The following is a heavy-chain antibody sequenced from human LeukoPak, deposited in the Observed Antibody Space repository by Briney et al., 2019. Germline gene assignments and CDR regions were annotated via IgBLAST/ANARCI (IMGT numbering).Heavy chain of an antibody. CDR2: IYYSGST. Sequence: PSETLSLTCTVSGGSISSYYWSWIRQPPGKGLEWIGCIYYSGSTNYNPSLKSRVTISVDTSKNQFSLKLSSVTAADTAVYYCARAPYSGYDFLLAFDIWGQGTMVTVSS. D-gene: IGHD5-12*01. CDR1: GGSISSYY. J-gene: IGHJ3*02. V-gene: IGHV4-59*01. CDR3: ARAPYSGYDFLLAFDI.